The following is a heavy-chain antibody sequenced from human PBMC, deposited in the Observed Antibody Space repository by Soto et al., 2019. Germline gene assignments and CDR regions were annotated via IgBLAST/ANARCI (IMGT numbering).Heavy chain of an antibody. V-gene: IGHV4-59*01. CDR1: GGSISSYY. Sequence: PSETLSLTCTVSGGSISSYYWSWIRQPPGKGLEWIGYIYYSGSTNYNPSLKSRVTISVDTSKNQFSLKLSSVTAADTAVYYCARFDWNYAPTGFDYCGQGTLVTVSS. CDR3: ARFDWNYAPTGFDY. J-gene: IGHJ4*02. D-gene: IGHD1-7*01. CDR2: IYYSGST.